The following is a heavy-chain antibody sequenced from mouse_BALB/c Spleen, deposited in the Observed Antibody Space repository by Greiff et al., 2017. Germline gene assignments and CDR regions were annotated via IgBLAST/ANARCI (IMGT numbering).Heavy chain of an antibody. CDR2: ILPGSGST. J-gene: IGHJ3*01. Sequence: VQLQQSGAELMKPGASVKISCKATGYTFSSYWIEWVKQRPGHGLEWIGEILPGSGSTNYNEKFKGKATFTADTSTNTAYMQLSSLTSADSAVYYCAEESLRSQGPFAYWGQGTLVTVSA. CDR3: AEESLRSQGPFAY. V-gene: IGHV1-9*01. D-gene: IGHD1-1*01. CDR1: GYTFSSYW.